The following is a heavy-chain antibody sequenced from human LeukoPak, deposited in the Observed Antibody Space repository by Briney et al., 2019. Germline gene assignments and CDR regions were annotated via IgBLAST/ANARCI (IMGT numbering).Heavy chain of an antibody. CDR2: IYYSGST. CDR1: GGSISSYY. V-gene: IGHV4-59*01. J-gene: IGHJ5*02. CDR3: ARDDGS. Sequence: SETLSLTCTFSGGSISSYYWSWIPQPPGKGLEWIGYIYYSGSTNYTPSLKSRVTISVDTYKNQFSLKLSSVTAADTAVYYCARDDGSWGQGTLVTVSS.